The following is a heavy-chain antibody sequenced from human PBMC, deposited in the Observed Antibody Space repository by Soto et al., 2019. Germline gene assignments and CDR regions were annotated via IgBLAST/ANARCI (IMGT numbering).Heavy chain of an antibody. CDR3: AKNQGVELVPLATVDWFDP. D-gene: IGHD1-26*01. V-gene: IGHV3-23*01. Sequence: QPGGSLRLSCVASGFIFENFGMSWVGQAPGKGLEWISSISGSGFKRYYADSVKGRFTISRDNSKSTVYLELNNLSAEDTAVYHCAKNQGVELVPLATVDWFDPWGQGSVLTVSS. CDR1: GFIFENFG. J-gene: IGHJ5*02. CDR2: ISGSGFKR.